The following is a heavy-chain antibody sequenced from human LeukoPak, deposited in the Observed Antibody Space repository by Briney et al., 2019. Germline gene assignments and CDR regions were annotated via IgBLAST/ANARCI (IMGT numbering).Heavy chain of an antibody. J-gene: IGHJ4*02. CDR1: GFTFRSYS. CDR2: INSDGSSA. D-gene: IGHD4-23*01. V-gene: IGHV3-74*01. CDR3: ARHLTYGGWNS. Sequence: GSLRLSCAASGFTFRSYSMNWVRQAPGKELEWVSRINSDGSSASYADSVKGRFTISRDNAKNTLYLQMNSLRAEDTAVYYCARHLTYGGWNSWGQGTLVTVSS.